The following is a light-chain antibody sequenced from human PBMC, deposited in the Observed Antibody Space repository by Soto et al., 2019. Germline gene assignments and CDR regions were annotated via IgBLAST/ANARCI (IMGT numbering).Light chain of an antibody. Sequence: VVLTQSPAPMSLSPGERATLSCRASQSVSRSLACYQQKPVQAPRLLIYDASNRATDVPARFSGSGSGTNFTLTISSLDPEYSALYYCQQRRIWPPLTFGVGTQVAIK. CDR1: QSVSRS. CDR3: QQRRIWPPLT. V-gene: IGKV3-11*01. J-gene: IGKJ4*01. CDR2: DAS.